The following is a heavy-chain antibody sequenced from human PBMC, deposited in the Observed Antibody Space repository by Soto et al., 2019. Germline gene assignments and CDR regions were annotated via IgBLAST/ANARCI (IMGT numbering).Heavy chain of an antibody. CDR3: TTKELPFDC. Sequence: EVQLVESGGGLVKHGGSLRLSCAASGFTFSKSWMSWVRQAPGKGLEWVGRIKSKTDGGTTYYAAPVKGRFTISRDDSKNTLSLQMNSLKTEDTAVYFCTTKELPFDCWGQGTLVTVAS. CDR1: GFTFSKSW. CDR2: IKSKTDGGTT. V-gene: IGHV3-15*01. J-gene: IGHJ4*02. D-gene: IGHD2-15*01.